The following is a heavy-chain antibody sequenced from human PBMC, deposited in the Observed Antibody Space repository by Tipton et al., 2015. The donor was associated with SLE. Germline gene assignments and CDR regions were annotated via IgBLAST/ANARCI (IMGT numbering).Heavy chain of an antibody. V-gene: IGHV4-59*01. CDR3: ARGNHRWLPFPFDY. J-gene: IGHJ4*02. CDR1: GGSISSYY. D-gene: IGHD6-19*01. CDR2: IYYSGST. Sequence: LRLSCTVSGGSISSYYWSWIRQPPGKGLEWIGYIYYSGSTNYNPSLKSRVTISVDTSKNQFSLKLSSVTAADTAVYYCARGNHRWLPFPFDYWGQGTLVTVSS.